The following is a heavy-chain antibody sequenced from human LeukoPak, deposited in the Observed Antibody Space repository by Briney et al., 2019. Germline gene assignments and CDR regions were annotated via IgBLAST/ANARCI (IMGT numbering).Heavy chain of an antibody. Sequence: SVKVSCKASGGTFSSYAISWVRQAPGQGLEWMGRIIPIFGTANYAQKFQGRVTITADESTIKAYMELSSLRSEDTAVYYCARVSPSGYSTGGAFDIWGQGTMVTVSS. CDR2: IIPIFGTA. J-gene: IGHJ3*02. CDR1: GGTFSSYA. V-gene: IGHV1-69*13. D-gene: IGHD3-22*01. CDR3: ARVSPSGYSTGGAFDI.